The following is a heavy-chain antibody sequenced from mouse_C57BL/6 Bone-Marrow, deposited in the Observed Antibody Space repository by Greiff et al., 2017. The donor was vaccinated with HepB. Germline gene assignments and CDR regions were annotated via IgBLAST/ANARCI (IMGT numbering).Heavy chain of an antibody. D-gene: IGHD1-1*01. CDR2: ISSGSSTI. CDR1: GFTFSDYG. V-gene: IGHV5-17*01. CDR3: ARPYYYGSSYDWYFDV. J-gene: IGHJ1*03. Sequence: EVKLVESGGGLVKPGGSPKLSCAASGFTFSDYGMHWVRQAPEKGLEWVAYISSGSSTIYYADTVKGRFTISRDNAKNTLFLQMTSMRSEDTAMYYWARPYYYGSSYDWYFDVWGTGTTVTVSS.